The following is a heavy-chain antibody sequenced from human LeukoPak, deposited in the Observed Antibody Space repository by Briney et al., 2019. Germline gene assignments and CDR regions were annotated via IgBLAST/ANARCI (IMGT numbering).Heavy chain of an antibody. D-gene: IGHD3-9*01. Sequence: GASVKVSCKASGYTFTGYYMHWVRHAPGQGRDGMGWINPNTGGTNYAQKFQGWVTMIRDTSISTAYMELSRLRSDDTAVFFRQRAAYDILTGSNWFDPWGQGTLVTVSS. V-gene: IGHV1-2*04. J-gene: IGHJ5*02. CDR3: QRAAYDILTGSNWFDP. CDR1: GYTFTGYY. CDR2: INPNTGGT.